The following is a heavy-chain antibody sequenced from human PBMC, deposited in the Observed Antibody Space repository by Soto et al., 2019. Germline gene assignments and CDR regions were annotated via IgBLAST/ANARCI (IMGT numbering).Heavy chain of an antibody. D-gene: IGHD6-6*01. CDR2: MNPNSGNT. V-gene: IGHV1-8*01. CDR1: GYTFTSYD. J-gene: IGHJ3*02. Sequence: ASVKVSCKASGYTFTSYDINWVRQATGQGLEWMGWMNPNSGNTGYAQKFQGRVTMTRNTSISTAYMELSSLRSEDTAVYYCARIQLGYDAFDSWGQGTIVTVSS. CDR3: ARIQLGYDAFDS.